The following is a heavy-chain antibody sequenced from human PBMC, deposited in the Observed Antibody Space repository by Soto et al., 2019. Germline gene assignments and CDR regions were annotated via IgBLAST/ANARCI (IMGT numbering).Heavy chain of an antibody. CDR3: ARGRKVVVVPAANEFDY. CDR1: GYTFTGYY. CDR2: INPNSGGT. J-gene: IGHJ4*02. V-gene: IGHV1-2*04. D-gene: IGHD2-2*01. Sequence: QVQLVQSGAEVKKPGASVKVSCKASGYTFTGYYMHWVRQAPGQGLEWMGWINPNSGGTNYAQKFQGWVTMTRDMSISTAYMELSRLRSDDTAVYYCARGRKVVVVPAANEFDYWGQGTLVTVSS.